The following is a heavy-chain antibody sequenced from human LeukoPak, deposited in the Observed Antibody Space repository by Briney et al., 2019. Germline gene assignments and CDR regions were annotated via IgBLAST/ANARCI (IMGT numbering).Heavy chain of an antibody. CDR2: VSPTHVNT. Sequence: ASVEVSCTASGFSFSTSAITWVRQAPERGLEWIGWVSPTHVNTNPAQNLQGRVTLTSDSSSSTAFLELSSLTSDETAVYYCARGRAQGYYSMDVWGPGTTVTASS. J-gene: IGHJ6*01. CDR3: ARGRAQGYYSMDV. CDR1: GFSFSTSA. V-gene: IGHV1-18*01.